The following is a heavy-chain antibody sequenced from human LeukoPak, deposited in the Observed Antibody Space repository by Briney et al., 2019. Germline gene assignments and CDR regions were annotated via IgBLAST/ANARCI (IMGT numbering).Heavy chain of an antibody. D-gene: IGHD3-16*01. Sequence: GGSLRLSCAVSGFTFGNYAMAWVRQAPGKGLESVSSVSTDGTPYYADSVKGRFTISRDNSKNTLHLQMNSLRAEDTAVYYCAKLGDGGYYSYMDVWGKGTTVIVSS. CDR3: AKLGDGGYYSYMDV. CDR1: GFTFGNYA. V-gene: IGHV3-23*01. J-gene: IGHJ6*03. CDR2: VSTDGTP.